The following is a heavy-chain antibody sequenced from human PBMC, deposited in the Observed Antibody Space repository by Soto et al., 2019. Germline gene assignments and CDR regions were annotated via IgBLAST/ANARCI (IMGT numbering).Heavy chain of an antibody. CDR1: GFTFSSYA. CDR3: AKCVVQWPAFDI. J-gene: IGHJ3*02. D-gene: IGHD6-19*01. CDR2: ISGSGGST. Sequence: EVQLLESGGGLVQPGGSLRLSCAASGFTFSSYAMSWVRQAPGKGLEWVSAISGSGGSTYYADSVKGRFTISRDNSKNTLYRQMNSLRAEDTAVYYCAKCVVQWPAFDIWGQGTMVTVSS. V-gene: IGHV3-23*01.